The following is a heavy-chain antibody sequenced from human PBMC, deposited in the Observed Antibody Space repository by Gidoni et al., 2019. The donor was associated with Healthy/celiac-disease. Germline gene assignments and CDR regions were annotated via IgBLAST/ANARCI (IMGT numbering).Heavy chain of an antibody. J-gene: IGHJ6*02. CDR1: GYTFTSYY. CDR2: INPSGGST. CDR3: AREDYDSSGYYYYGMDV. D-gene: IGHD3-22*01. V-gene: IGHV1-46*01. Sequence: QVQLVQSGAEVKKPGASVKVSCKASGYTFTSYYMHWVRQAPGQGLEWMGIINPSGGSTSYAQKFQGRVTMTRDTSTSTVYMELSSLRSEDTAVYYCAREDYDSSGYYYYGMDVWGQGTTVTVSS.